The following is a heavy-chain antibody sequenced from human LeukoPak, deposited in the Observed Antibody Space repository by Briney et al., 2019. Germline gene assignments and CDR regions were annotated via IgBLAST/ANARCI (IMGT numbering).Heavy chain of an antibody. Sequence: PGGSLRLSCVASGFTVSSRFMSWVRQAPGKGLEWVSSISSSSSYIYYADSVKGRFTISRDNAKNSLYLQMNSLRAEDTAVYYCARVNGVHYYYYMDVWGKGTTVTVSS. CDR1: GFTVSSRF. CDR3: ARVNGVHYYYYMDV. V-gene: IGHV3-21*01. CDR2: ISSSSSYI. D-gene: IGHD4-17*01. J-gene: IGHJ6*03.